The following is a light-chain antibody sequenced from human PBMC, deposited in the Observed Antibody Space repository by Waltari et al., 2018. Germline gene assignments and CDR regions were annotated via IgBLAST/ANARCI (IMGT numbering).Light chain of an antibody. Sequence: EIVMTQSPATLSVSPGERATLPCRARQSVSSNLAWYQQKPGQAPRLPIYGASTRATGIPARFSGSGSGTEFTLTISSLQSEDFAVYYCQQYNNWPPYTFGQGTKVEIK. CDR2: GAS. CDR1: QSVSSN. J-gene: IGKJ2*01. V-gene: IGKV3-15*01. CDR3: QQYNNWPPYT.